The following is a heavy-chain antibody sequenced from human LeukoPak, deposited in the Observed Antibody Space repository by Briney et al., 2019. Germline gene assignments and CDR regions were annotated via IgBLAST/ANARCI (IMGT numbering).Heavy chain of an antibody. CDR3: ARGLPYYFDY. CDR1: GGSISSHY. CDR2: IYYSGST. Sequence: SETLSLTCTVSGGSISSHYWSWIRQPPGKGLEWIGYIYYSGSTYYNPSLKSRVTISVDTSKNQFSLKLSSVTAADTAVYYCARGLPYYFDYWGQGTLVTVSS. J-gene: IGHJ4*02. V-gene: IGHV4-59*11.